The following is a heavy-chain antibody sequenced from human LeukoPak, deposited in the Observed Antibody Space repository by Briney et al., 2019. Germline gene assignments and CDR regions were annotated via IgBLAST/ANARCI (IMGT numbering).Heavy chain of an antibody. D-gene: IGHD3-22*01. J-gene: IGHJ6*02. CDR3: AGDLDSSREDV. CDR1: GYTFINYA. Sequence: ASVTVSCKASGYTFINYAMHWVRQAPGQRLEWMGWINAGNGNTKYSQKFQGRVTITRDTSASTVYMELSSLRSEDTAVYYCAGDLDSSREDVWGQGTTVTVSS. V-gene: IGHV1-3*01. CDR2: INAGNGNT.